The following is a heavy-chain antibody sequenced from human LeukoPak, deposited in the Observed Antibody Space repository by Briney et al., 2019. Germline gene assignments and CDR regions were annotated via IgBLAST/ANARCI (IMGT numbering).Heavy chain of an antibody. D-gene: IGHD3-10*01. V-gene: IGHV3-33*01. J-gene: IGHJ4*02. CDR2: IWYDRSNK. CDR3: ARDRIDGSGSYYNPSFFY. Sequence: GRSLRLSCAASGFTFSSYGMHWVRQAPGKGLEWVSVIWYDRSNKYYADSVKGRFTISRDNSKNTLYLQMNSLRAEDTAVYYCARDRIDGSGSYYNPSFFYWGQGTLVTVSS. CDR1: GFTFSSYG.